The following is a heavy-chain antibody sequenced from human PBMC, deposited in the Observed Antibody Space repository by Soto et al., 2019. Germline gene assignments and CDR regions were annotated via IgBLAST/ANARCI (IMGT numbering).Heavy chain of an antibody. CDR2: ISAYNGNT. J-gene: IGHJ4*02. CDR3: ARDGPYCSSTSCSPYYFDY. Sequence: QVQLVQSGAEVKKPGASVKVSCKASGYTFTSYGISWVRQAPGQGLEWMGWISAYNGNTNYAQKLQGRVTMTTDTCTSTAYMELRSLRSDDTAVYYCARDGPYCSSTSCSPYYFDYWGQGTLVTVSS. D-gene: IGHD2-2*01. V-gene: IGHV1-18*04. CDR1: GYTFTSYG.